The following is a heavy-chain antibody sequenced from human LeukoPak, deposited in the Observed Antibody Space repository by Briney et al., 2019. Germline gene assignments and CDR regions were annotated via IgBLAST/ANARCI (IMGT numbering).Heavy chain of an antibody. J-gene: IGHJ4*02. Sequence: PGGSLRLSCAASGFTVSSNYMSWVRQAPGKGLEWVSVIYSGGSTYYADSVKGRFTISRDNSKNTLYLQMSSLRAEDTAVYYCAKWWTTRDYGDYWGQGTLVTVSS. V-gene: IGHV3-53*05. D-gene: IGHD2-8*01. CDR1: GFTVSSNY. CDR2: IYSGGST. CDR3: AKWWTTRDYGDY.